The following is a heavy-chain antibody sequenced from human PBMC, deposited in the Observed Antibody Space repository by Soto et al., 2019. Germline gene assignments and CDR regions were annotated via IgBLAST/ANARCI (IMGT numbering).Heavy chain of an antibody. D-gene: IGHD6-6*01. CDR3: AREGSSGPYYYYMDV. CDR2: ISSSSSTI. J-gene: IGHJ6*03. V-gene: IGHV3-48*01. Sequence: GGSLRLSCAASGFTFSSYSMNWVRQAPGKGLEWVSYISSSSSTIYYADSVKGRFTISRDNAKNSLYLQMNSLRAEDTAVYYCAREGSSGPYYYYMDVWGKGTTVTVSS. CDR1: GFTFSSYS.